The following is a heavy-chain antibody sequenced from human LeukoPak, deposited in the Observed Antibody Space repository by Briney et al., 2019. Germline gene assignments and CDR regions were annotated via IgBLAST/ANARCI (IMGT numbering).Heavy chain of an antibody. CDR1: GGSISSSSSDYY. V-gene: IGHV4-39*01. D-gene: IGHD5-18*01. J-gene: IGHJ4*02. CDR2: ISYSWTT. CDR3: ARHRHSHHYDY. Sequence: SETLSLTCTVSGGSISSSSSDYYWGWVRQAPGKGLERIGSISYSWTTYYNPSLKSRVTISADTSNNQFSLKLTSLTAADTAVYYCARHRHSHHYDYWGQGTLVAVSS.